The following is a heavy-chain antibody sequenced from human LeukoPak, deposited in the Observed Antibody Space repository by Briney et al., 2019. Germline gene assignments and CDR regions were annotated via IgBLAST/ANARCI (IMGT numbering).Heavy chain of an antibody. D-gene: IGHD5-12*01. Sequence: SQTLSLTCTVSGASVSSRGYYWSWIRQHPGKGLEWIGSIYYSGRTYYNPSLKSRVTTSIDTSKNQFSLKLSSVTAADTAVYYCARVGTPGYSGYDHWGQGTLVTVSS. CDR2: IYYSGRT. V-gene: IGHV4-31*03. J-gene: IGHJ4*02. CDR1: GASVSSRGYY. CDR3: ARVGTPGYSGYDH.